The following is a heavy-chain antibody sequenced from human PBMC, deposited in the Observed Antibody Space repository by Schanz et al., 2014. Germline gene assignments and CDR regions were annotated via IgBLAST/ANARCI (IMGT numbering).Heavy chain of an antibody. Sequence: EVQLVESGGGLVQPGGSLRLSCTASGFTFSSYSMNWVRQAPGKGLEWVSYVSRSTPDIYYADSVKSRFTISRDNSRNTLYLQMNSLRAEDTAVYYCVRDSFFAFDYWGQGTLVTVSS. J-gene: IGHJ4*02. CDR3: VRDSFFAFDY. CDR1: GFTFSSYS. D-gene: IGHD3-3*01. V-gene: IGHV3-48*01. CDR2: VSRSTPDI.